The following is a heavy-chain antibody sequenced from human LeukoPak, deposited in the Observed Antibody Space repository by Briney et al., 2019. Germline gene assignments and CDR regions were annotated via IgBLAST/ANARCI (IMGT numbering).Heavy chain of an antibody. CDR1: GFAFSSYA. D-gene: IGHD6-19*01. J-gene: IGHJ5*01. V-gene: IGHV3-23*01. CDR3: AKTLSVGWVPQYDS. CDR2: ISGSGDST. Sequence: GGSLRLSCAASGFAFSSYAVSWVRQAPGKGLEWVSGISGSGDSTHYADSVKGRFTISRDNSKNTLYLQMNSLTDEDTAVYYCAKTLSVGWVPQYDSWGQGVLVTVSS.